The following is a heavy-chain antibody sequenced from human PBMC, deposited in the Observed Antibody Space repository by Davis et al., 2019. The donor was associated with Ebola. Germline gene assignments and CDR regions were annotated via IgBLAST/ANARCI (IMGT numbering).Heavy chain of an antibody. Sequence: GESLKISCQGSGCSFTNYWIAWVRQMPGKGPEWMGVIYSGDSDTRYSPFFEGQVTISVDRSITTAHLQWSSLKASDAAIYYCARQASLYGAIDYWGQGTLVTVSS. CDR1: GCSFTNYW. CDR3: ARQASLYGAIDY. D-gene: IGHD4/OR15-4a*01. V-gene: IGHV5-51*01. J-gene: IGHJ4*02. CDR2: IYSGDSDT.